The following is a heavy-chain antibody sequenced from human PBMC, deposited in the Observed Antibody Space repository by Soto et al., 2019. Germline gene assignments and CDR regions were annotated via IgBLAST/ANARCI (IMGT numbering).Heavy chain of an antibody. D-gene: IGHD4-4*01. CDR3: ARGNGWDFSKWFDP. J-gene: IGHJ5*02. V-gene: IGHV4-30-4*01. CDR1: GGSISSGDYY. CDR2: IYHSGST. Sequence: SETLSLTCTVSGGSISSGDYYWSWIRQPPGKGLEWIGYIYHSGSTYYNPSLKSRVTISVDTSKNQFSLKLSSVTAADTAVYYCARGNGWDFSKWFDPWGQGTLVTVSS.